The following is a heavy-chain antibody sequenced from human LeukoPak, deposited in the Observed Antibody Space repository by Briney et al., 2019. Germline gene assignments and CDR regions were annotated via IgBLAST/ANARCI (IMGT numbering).Heavy chain of an antibody. CDR1: GFSFDDYA. Sequence: GGSLRLSCAGSGFSFDDYALHWVRQAPGKGLEWVSGITWNSGSVGYADSVKGRFTISRDDAKNSLFLQMNSLRAEDTALYYCATASSGGLDYWGQGTLVTVSS. J-gene: IGHJ4*02. CDR2: ITWNSGSV. V-gene: IGHV3-9*01. CDR3: ATASSGGLDY. D-gene: IGHD3-10*01.